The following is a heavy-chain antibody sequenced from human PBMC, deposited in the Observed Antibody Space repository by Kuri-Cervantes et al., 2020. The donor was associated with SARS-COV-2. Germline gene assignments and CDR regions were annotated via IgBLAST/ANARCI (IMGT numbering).Heavy chain of an antibody. V-gene: IGHV1-69*05. J-gene: IGHJ3*02. Sequence: SVKVSCKASGGTFSSYAISWVRQAPGQGLEWMGGIIPIFGTANYAQKFQGRVTITTDESTSTAYMELSSLRSDDTAVYYCARGRDYDFWSGYPPVLYAFDIWGQGTMVTVSS. D-gene: IGHD3-3*01. CDR3: ARGRDYDFWSGYPPVLYAFDI. CDR1: GGTFSSYA. CDR2: IIPIFGTA.